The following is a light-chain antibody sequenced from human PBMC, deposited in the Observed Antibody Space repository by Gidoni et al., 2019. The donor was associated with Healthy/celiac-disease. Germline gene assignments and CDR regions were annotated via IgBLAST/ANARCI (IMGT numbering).Light chain of an antibody. Sequence: NFMLTQPHSVSESPGNTVTISCTRRSGSIASNYVQWYQQRPGSSPTTVIYEDNQRPSGVPDRFSGSIDSSSNSASLTISGLKTEDEADYYCQSYDSSNQVFGGGTKLTVL. J-gene: IGLJ3*02. CDR1: SGSIASNY. CDR3: QSYDSSNQV. V-gene: IGLV6-57*01. CDR2: EDN.